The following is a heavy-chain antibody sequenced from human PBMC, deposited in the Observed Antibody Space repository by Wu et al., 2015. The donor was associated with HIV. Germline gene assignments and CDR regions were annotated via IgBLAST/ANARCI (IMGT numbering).Heavy chain of an antibody. J-gene: IGHJ6*02. CDR2: MNPNSGNT. Sequence: QVQLVQSGAEVKKPGASVKVSCKASGYTFTSYDINWVRQATGQGLEWMGWMNPNSGNTGYAQKFQGRVTMTRNTSISTAYMELSSLRSEDTAVYYCARRPLTPYSSSWYYYYYGMDVWGQGDHGSPSP. CDR3: ARRPLTPYSSSWYYYYYGMDV. V-gene: IGHV1-8*01. D-gene: IGHD6-13*01. CDR1: GYTFTSYD.